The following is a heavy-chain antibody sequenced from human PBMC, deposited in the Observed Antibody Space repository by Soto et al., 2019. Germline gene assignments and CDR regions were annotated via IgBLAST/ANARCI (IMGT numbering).Heavy chain of an antibody. CDR1: GGSISSYY. V-gene: IGHV4-59*01. Sequence: PSETLSLTCTVSGGSISSYYWSWIRQPPGKGLEWIGYIYYSGSTNYNPSLKSRVTISVDTSKNQFSLKLSSVTAADTAVYYCARGVRSSSWAFDYWGQGTLVTVSS. CDR2: IYYSGST. J-gene: IGHJ4*02. CDR3: ARGVRSSSWAFDY. D-gene: IGHD6-13*01.